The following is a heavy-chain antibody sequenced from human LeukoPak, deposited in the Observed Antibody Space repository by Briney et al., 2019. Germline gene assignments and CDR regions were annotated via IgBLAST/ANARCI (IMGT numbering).Heavy chain of an antibody. D-gene: IGHD7-27*01. CDR1: GGSFSGYY. CDR2: INHSGST. CDR3: ARGWVFAY. J-gene: IGHJ4*02. V-gene: IGHV4-34*01. Sequence: SETLSLTCAVYGGSFSGYYWSWIRQPPGKGLEWIGEINHSGSTNYNPSLKSRVTISVDTSKNQFSLKLSSVTAADTAVYYCARGWVFAYWGQGTLVTVSS.